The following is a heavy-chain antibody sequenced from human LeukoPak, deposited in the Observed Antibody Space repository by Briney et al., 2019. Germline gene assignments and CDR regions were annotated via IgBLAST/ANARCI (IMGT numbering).Heavy chain of an antibody. CDR2: ISSSSSYI. CDR3: ARVRWELLRPFDY. V-gene: IGHV3-21*01. Sequence: PGGSLRLSCAASGFTFSSYSMNWVRQAPGKGLEWVSSISSSSSYIYYADSVKGRFTISRDNAKNSLYLQMNSLRAEDTAVYYCARVRWELLRPFDYWGQGTLVTVSS. CDR1: GFTFSSYS. J-gene: IGHJ4*02. D-gene: IGHD1-26*01.